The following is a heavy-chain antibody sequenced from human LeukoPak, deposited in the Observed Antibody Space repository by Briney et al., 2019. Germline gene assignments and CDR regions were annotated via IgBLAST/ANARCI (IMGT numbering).Heavy chain of an antibody. CDR2: ISVYNVNT. CDR1: GYTFSSYG. J-gene: IGHJ4*02. V-gene: IGHV1-18*01. Sequence: ASVKISCKASGYTFSSYGISWVRQAPGQGLEWMGWISVYNVNTNYAQKLQGRVTMTTDTSTSTAYMELRSLRSDDTAVYYCARDRDGYNGGDYWGQGTLVTVSS. CDR3: ARDRDGYNGGDY. D-gene: IGHD5-24*01.